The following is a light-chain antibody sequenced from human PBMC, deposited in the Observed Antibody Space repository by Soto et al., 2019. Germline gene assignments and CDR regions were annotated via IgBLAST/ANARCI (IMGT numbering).Light chain of an antibody. CDR3: SSFAGSNNLM. Sequence: QSVLTQPPSTSGSPGQSVTISCTGTSSDISDYDFVSWYQQHPGKAPKLIIYEVTKRPSGLPDRFSGSKSGNTASLTVSGLQAEDEAVYHCSSFAGSNNLMFGGGTKLTVL. J-gene: IGLJ3*02. CDR1: SSDISDYDF. V-gene: IGLV2-8*01. CDR2: EVT.